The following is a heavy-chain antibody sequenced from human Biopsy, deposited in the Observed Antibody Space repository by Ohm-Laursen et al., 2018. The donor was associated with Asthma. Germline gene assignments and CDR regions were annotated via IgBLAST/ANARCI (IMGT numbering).Heavy chain of an antibody. Sequence: ASVKVSCKVSGYTFSNYAISWVRQAPGQGLEWMGWISGYNGDTKFAQNVKGRLSLTTDTSTSTAYMELRSLTSDDTAAYYCVRDKVVVVPGSKGPTDWFDPWGQGTLVTVSS. V-gene: IGHV1-18*04. J-gene: IGHJ5*02. CDR2: ISGYNGDT. CDR1: GYTFSNYA. CDR3: VRDKVVVVPGSKGPTDWFDP. D-gene: IGHD2-15*01.